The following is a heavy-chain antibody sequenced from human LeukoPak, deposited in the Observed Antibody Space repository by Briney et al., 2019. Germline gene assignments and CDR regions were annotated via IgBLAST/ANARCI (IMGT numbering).Heavy chain of an antibody. V-gene: IGHV1-18*01. CDR3: ARVHGAAGTSWFDP. J-gene: IGHJ5*02. D-gene: IGHD6-13*01. CDR2: ISAYNGNT. CDR1: GYTFTSYA. Sequence: GASVKVSCKASGYTFTSYAMHWVRQAPGQGLEWMGWISAYNGNTNYAQKLQGRVTMTTDTSTSTAYMELRSLRSDDTAVYYCARVHGAAGTSWFDPWGQGTLVTVSS.